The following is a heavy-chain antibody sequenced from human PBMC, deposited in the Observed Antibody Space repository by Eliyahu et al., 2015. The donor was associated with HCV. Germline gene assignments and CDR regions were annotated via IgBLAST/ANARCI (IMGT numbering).Heavy chain of an antibody. J-gene: IGHJ4*02. Sequence: EVQLLESGGGLVQTGGSLGLSXAASGFTFSNFVXXWVRXXPGKGLEWVSSITSSGTSTYYADSVKGRFIISRDNSKNTLYLQMNSLRAEDTAAYYCARDLSYNSDFWGQGTLVTVSS. CDR1: GFTFSNFV. CDR2: ITSSGTST. V-gene: IGHV3-23*01. CDR3: ARDLSYNSDF. D-gene: IGHD4-11*01.